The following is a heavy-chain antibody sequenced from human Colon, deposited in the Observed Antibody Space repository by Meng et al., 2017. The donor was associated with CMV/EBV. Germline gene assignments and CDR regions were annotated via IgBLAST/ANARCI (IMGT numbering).Heavy chain of an antibody. CDR3: ARRNSSSWYRNNYHAMDV. V-gene: IGHV3-48*03. D-gene: IGHD6-13*01. Sequence: GGSLRLSCAASGFTFSSYAMSWVRQAPGRGLEWISYISGSGSLISYADSVRGRFIISRDNAKKSLYLQMNSLRAEDTAVYYCARRNSSSWYRNNYHAMDVWGQGTTVTVSS. CDR1: GFTFSSYA. J-gene: IGHJ6*02. CDR2: ISGSGSLI.